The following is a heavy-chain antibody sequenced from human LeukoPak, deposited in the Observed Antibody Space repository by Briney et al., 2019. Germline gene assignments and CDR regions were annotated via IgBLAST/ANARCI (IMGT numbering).Heavy chain of an antibody. CDR3: ARELRGDGYRALFYYYYYMDV. CDR1: GFTFSTYG. V-gene: IGHV3-30*02. D-gene: IGHD5-24*01. Sequence: GGSLRLSCAASGFTFSTYGMHWVRQAPGKGLEWVAFIRFDGRNIYYADSVKGRFTISRDNSKNTLHLQMNSLRPEDTAVYYCARELRGDGYRALFYYYYYMDVWGKGTTVTVSS. CDR2: IRFDGRNI. J-gene: IGHJ6*03.